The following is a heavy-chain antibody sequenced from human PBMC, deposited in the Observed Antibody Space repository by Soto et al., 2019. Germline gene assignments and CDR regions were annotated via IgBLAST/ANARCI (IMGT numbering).Heavy chain of an antibody. V-gene: IGHV1-18*01. D-gene: IGHD3-10*01. J-gene: IGHJ5*02. CDR3: ARSGSYYPARNWFGP. CDR2: ISGFNDDT. Sequence: QVQLVQSGAEMKNPGASVKVSCKASGYTFTSYGISWVRQAPGQGLEWMGWISGFNDDTNHAQKLQGRVTMTKDTPKSTAYMELRSLKSHDTAVYYCARSGSYYPARNWFGPWGQGTLVTVSS. CDR1: GYTFTSYG.